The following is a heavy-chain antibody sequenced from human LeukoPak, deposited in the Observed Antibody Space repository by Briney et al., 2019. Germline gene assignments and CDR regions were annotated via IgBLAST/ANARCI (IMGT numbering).Heavy chain of an antibody. J-gene: IGHJ5*02. CDR3: ARDLGFTMIEFGWFDP. Sequence: PGRSLRLSCAASGFTFSSYGMHWVRQAPGKGLEWVAVIWYDGSNKYYADSVKGRFTISRDNSKNTLYLQMNSLRAGDTAVYYCARDLGFTMIEFGWFDPWGQGTLVTVSS. D-gene: IGHD3-22*01. CDR2: IWYDGSNK. V-gene: IGHV3-33*01. CDR1: GFTFSSYG.